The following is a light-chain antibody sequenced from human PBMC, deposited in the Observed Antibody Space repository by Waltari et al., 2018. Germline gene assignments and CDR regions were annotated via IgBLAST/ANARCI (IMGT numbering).Light chain of an antibody. CDR2: NTN. Sequence: QTVVTQEPSFSVSPGGTVTLTCGLSSGSVSTSYYPSWYQQTPGLPPRTLIYNTNTRSSGVPDRFSGSILGNKAALTITGAQADDESDYYCVLYMTRGISVFGGGTKLTVL. CDR1: SGSVSTSYY. J-gene: IGLJ3*02. V-gene: IGLV8-61*01. CDR3: VLYMTRGISV.